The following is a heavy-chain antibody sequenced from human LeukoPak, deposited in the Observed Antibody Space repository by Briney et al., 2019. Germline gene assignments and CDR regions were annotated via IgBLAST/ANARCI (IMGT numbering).Heavy chain of an antibody. Sequence: ASVKVSCKVSGYTLTELSMHWVRQAPGTGLEWMGGFDPEDGETIYAQKFQGRVTMTEDTSTDTAYMELSSLRSEYTAVYYCATDKGEGNFDWLRYWGQGTLVTVSS. V-gene: IGHV1-24*01. D-gene: IGHD3-9*01. CDR1: GYTLTELS. CDR2: FDPEDGET. CDR3: ATDKGEGNFDWLRY. J-gene: IGHJ4*02.